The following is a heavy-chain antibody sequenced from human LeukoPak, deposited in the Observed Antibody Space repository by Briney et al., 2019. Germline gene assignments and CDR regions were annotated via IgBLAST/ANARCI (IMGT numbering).Heavy chain of an antibody. V-gene: IGHV4-39*01. Sequence: SETLSLTCTVSGGSISNSSYYWGWIRQPPGKGPEWIGSIYYSGSTYYNLSLKSRVTISVDTSKNQFSLKLSSVTAADTAVYYCARLLGTHINYFDPWGQGTLVTVSS. D-gene: IGHD2-21*01. CDR1: GGSISNSSYY. CDR2: IYYSGST. J-gene: IGHJ5*02. CDR3: ARLLGTHINYFDP.